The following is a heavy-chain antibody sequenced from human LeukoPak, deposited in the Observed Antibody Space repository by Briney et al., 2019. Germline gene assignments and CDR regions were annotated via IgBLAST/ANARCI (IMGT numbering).Heavy chain of an antibody. CDR1: GGSISSYY. J-gene: IGHJ4*02. CDR3: ARHDMVRGGYDY. CDR2: INHSGST. V-gene: IGHV4-34*01. Sequence: SETLSLTCTVSGGSISSYYWSWIRQPPGKGLEWIGEINHSGSTNYNPSLKSRVTISVDTSKNQFSLKLSSVTAADTAVYYCARHDMVRGGYDYWGQGTLVTVSS. D-gene: IGHD3-10*01.